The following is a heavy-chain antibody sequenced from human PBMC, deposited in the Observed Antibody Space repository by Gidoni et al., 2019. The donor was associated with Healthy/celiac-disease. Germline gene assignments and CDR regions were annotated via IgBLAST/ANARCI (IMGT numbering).Heavy chain of an antibody. V-gene: IGHV3-66*01. D-gene: IGHD3-16*01. CDR3: ARDLRMITFGGVTDHYGMDV. Sequence: EVQLVESGGGLVQPGGSLRLSCAASGFTVSSNYISWVRQAPGKGLEWVSVIYSGGSTYYADAVKGRFTISRDNSKNTLYLQMNSLRAEDTAVYYCARDLRMITFGGVTDHYGMDVWGQGTTVTVSS. CDR1: GFTVSSNY. J-gene: IGHJ6*02. CDR2: IYSGGST.